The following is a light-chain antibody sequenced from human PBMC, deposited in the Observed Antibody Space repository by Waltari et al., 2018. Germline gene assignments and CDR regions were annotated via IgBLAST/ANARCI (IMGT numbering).Light chain of an antibody. CDR3: CSYAGSSTLV. CDR1: TSDVGSYNL. J-gene: IGLJ3*02. Sequence: QSALTQPASVSGSPGQSISISCTRTTSDVGSYNLVSWYQQHPDKAPKLMIYEDTKRPSGVSNRFSGSKSGTTASLTISGLQAEDEADYYCCSYAGSSTLVFGGGTKLTVL. CDR2: EDT. V-gene: IGLV2-23*01.